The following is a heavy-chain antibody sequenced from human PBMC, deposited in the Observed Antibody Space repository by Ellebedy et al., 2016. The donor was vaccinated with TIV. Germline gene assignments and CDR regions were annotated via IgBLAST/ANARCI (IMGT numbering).Heavy chain of an antibody. CDR2: IYYSGST. D-gene: IGHD3-22*01. V-gene: IGHV4-39*01. CDR1: GGFISSSSYY. Sequence: MPSETLSLTCTVSGGFISSSSYYWGWIRQPPGKGLEWIGSIYYSGSTYYNPSLKSRVTISVATSKNQFSLKLSSVTAADTAVYYCARSTMIVVVPFDYWGQGTLVTVSS. J-gene: IGHJ4*02. CDR3: ARSTMIVVVPFDY.